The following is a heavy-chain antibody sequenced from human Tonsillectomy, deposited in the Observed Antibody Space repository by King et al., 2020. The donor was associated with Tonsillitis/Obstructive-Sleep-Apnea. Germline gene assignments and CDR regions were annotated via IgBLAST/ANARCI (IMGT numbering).Heavy chain of an antibody. V-gene: IGHV1-46*01. CDR1: GYTFTNYY. D-gene: IGHD6-13*01. CDR3: ARERDGKQQTAGLDV. Sequence: QLVQSGAEVKKPGASVKVSCEPSGYTFTNYYIHWVRQAPGQGLEWMGIINPSDGSTSYAQKFQGRVTMTSDTSSSTLYMELSSLRYEDTAVYCCARERDGKQQTAGLDVWGQGTTVTVSS. J-gene: IGHJ6*02. CDR2: INPSDGST.